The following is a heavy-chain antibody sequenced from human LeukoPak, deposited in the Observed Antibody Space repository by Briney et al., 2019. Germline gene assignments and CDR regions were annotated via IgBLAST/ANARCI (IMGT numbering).Heavy chain of an antibody. D-gene: IGHD4-23*01. J-gene: IGHJ3*02. CDR3: ARERVVTESGAFDI. Sequence: PGGSLRLSCAASGFTFSSYSMNWVRQAPGKGLEWVSSISSSSSYIYYADSVKGRFTISRDNAKNSLYLQMNSLRVEDTAVYYCARERVVTESGAFDIWGQGTMVTVSS. CDR2: ISSSSSYI. V-gene: IGHV3-21*01. CDR1: GFTFSSYS.